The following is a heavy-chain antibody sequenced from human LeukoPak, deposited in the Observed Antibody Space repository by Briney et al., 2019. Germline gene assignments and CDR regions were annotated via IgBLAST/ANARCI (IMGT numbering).Heavy chain of an antibody. D-gene: IGHD2-2*01. CDR1: GFTFTSSA. V-gene: IGHV1-58*02. CDR2: IVVGSGNT. Sequence: GASVKVSCKASGFTFTSSAMQWVRQARGQRLEWIGWIVVGSGNTNYAQKFQERVTITRDMSTSTAYMELSSLRSEDTAVYYCAADPWVSCSSTSCRPFFAAQTMDVWGQGTTVTVSS. CDR3: AADPWVSCSSTSCRPFFAAQTMDV. J-gene: IGHJ6*02.